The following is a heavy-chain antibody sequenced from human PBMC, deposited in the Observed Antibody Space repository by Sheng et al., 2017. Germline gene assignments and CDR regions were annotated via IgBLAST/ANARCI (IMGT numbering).Heavy chain of an antibody. CDR3: ARVAPLIAARNHAFVY. Sequence: QVQLQESGPGLVKPSETLSLTCTVSGGSISSYYWSWIRQPPGKGLEWIGYIYYSGSTNYNPSLKSRVTISVDTSKNQFSLKLSSVTAADTAVYYCARVAPLIAARNHAFVYLGPRDNGHRLF. V-gene: IGHV4-59*01. D-gene: IGHD6-25*01. J-gene: IGHJ3*02. CDR2: IYYSGST. CDR1: GGSISSYY.